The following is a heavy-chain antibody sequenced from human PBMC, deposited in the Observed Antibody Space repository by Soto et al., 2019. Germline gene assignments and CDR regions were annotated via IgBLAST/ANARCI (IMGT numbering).Heavy chain of an antibody. Sequence: QLQLQESGPGLVKPSDTLSLTFTVSGDSIRTDSHYWGWIRQPPGKGLEWIGSVYYAGSTYKNPSPHSRVTISVDTSKNQFSLELNSVTATDTAVYYCARRTNYGDYSFDYWGQGTLVTVSS. J-gene: IGHJ4*02. CDR3: ARRTNYGDYSFDY. CDR2: VYYAGST. D-gene: IGHD4-17*01. V-gene: IGHV4-39*01. CDR1: GDSIRTDSHY.